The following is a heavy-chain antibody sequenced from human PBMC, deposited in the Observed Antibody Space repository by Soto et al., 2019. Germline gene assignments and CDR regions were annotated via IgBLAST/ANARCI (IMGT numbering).Heavy chain of an antibody. CDR1: GYTFTTYA. V-gene: IGHV1-18*01. CDR3: ARDRLHTSSSITFDY. J-gene: IGHJ4*02. D-gene: IGHD6-6*01. Sequence: ASVKVSCKASGYTFTTYAISWVRQAPGQGLEWMGWLRTYDGHTDYAQNLQGRVTMTTDTSTNTAYMELRSLRSDDTAVYYCARDRLHTSSSITFDYWGQGALVTV. CDR2: LRTYDGHT.